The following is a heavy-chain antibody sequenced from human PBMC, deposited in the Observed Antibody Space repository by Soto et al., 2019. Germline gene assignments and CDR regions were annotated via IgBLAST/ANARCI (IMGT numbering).Heavy chain of an antibody. D-gene: IGHD4-17*01. CDR2: IKRKTDSGTT. CDR3: PPSTAVTTPSGF. J-gene: IGHJ4*02. CDR1: GFTFTNAW. Sequence: EVQLVESGGGLVKPGGSLRLSCAASGFTFTNAWMSWVRQAPGKGLEWVGRIKRKTDSGTTDYAAPVRGRFTISRDDSNKTLYLQMDSLKTEDTAVYYCPPSTAVTTPSGFWGQGTLVTVSS. V-gene: IGHV3-15*01.